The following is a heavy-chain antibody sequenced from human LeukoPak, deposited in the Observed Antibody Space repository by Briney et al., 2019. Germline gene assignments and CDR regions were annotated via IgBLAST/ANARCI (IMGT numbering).Heavy chain of an antibody. CDR2: ISGSDGTT. CDR3: AKGGRIQVSLDY. D-gene: IGHD5-18*01. CDR1: EFTFSNYA. V-gene: IGHV3-23*01. Sequence: GGSLRHSCAAPEFTFSNYALSWVRPAPGQGLEWVSSISGSDGTTYYAAPVKRRFTISRANSKTTLYLQMNPLRAEDTAVYCCAKGGRIQVSLDYWGQGTLVTVSS. J-gene: IGHJ4*02.